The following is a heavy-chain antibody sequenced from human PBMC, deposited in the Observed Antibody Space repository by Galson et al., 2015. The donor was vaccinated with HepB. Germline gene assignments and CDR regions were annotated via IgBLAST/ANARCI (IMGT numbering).Heavy chain of an antibody. CDR1: GYTFTSYY. CDR3: ARPARATTRSYAFDI. CDR2: INPSGGST. Sequence: SVKVSCKASGYTFTSYYMHWVRQAPGQGLEWMGIINPSGGSTSYAQKFQGRVTMTRDTSTSTVYMELSSLRSEDTAVYYCARPARATTRSYAFDIWGQGTMVTVSS. J-gene: IGHJ3*02. V-gene: IGHV1-46*01. D-gene: IGHD1-26*01.